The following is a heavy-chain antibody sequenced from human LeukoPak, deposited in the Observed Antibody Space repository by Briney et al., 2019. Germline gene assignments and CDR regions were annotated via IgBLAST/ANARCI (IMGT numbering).Heavy chain of an antibody. D-gene: IGHD3-22*01. V-gene: IGHV3-23*01. J-gene: IGHJ4*02. CDR1: GFTFSSYA. CDR3: AKVYYYDSSGYYYFDY. Sequence: GGSLRLSCAASGFTFSSYAMSWVCQAPGKGLEWVSAISGSGGSTYYADSVKGRFTISRDNSKNTLYLQMNSLRAEDTAVYYCAKVYYYDSSGYYYFDYWGQGTLVTVSS. CDR2: ISGSGGST.